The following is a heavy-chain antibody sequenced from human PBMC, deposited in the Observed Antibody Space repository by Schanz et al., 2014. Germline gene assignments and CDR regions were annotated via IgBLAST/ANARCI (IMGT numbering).Heavy chain of an antibody. CDR2: ISGNGGEK. Sequence: QVQLVESGGGVVRPGRSLRLSCAASGFSFSTYAMHWVRQAPGKGLRCVAVISGNGGEKYYADSVKGRFTISRDNSENTLFLEMNSLRLEDTAVYYCARVYTGDDPGLIVVIGAFDIWGQGTTVTVSS. D-gene: IGHD3-22*01. J-gene: IGHJ3*02. V-gene: IGHV3-30*04. CDR3: ARVYTGDDPGLIVVIGAFDI. CDR1: GFSFSTYA.